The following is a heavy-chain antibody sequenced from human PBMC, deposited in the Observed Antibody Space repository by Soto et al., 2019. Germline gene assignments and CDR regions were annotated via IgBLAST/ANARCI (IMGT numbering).Heavy chain of an antibody. V-gene: IGHV1-46*01. CDR3: AREWSGSER. J-gene: IGHJ4*02. D-gene: IGHD1-1*01. CDR2: INASGFGA. Sequence: ASVKVSCKASGYIFAAYYIHWVRQAPGQGLEWMGMINASGFGAAYGQKFQGRVAVTTDTSASTVYMELSSLRPEDTAVYYCAREWSGSERWGQGTRVTVSS. CDR1: GYIFAAYY.